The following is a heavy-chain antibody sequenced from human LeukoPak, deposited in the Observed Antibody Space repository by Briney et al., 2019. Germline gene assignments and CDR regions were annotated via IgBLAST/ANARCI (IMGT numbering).Heavy chain of an antibody. CDR3: ARTLTRYCSGGSCYEGGWFDP. D-gene: IGHD2-15*01. J-gene: IGHJ5*02. CDR2: IYYSGST. Sequence: PSETLSLTCTVSGGSISSYYWSWIRQPPGKGLEWIGYIYYSGSTNYNPSPKSRVTISVDTSKNQFSLKLSSVTAADTAVYYCARTLTRYCSGGSCYEGGWFDPWGQGTLVTVPS. CDR1: GGSISSYY. V-gene: IGHV4-59*01.